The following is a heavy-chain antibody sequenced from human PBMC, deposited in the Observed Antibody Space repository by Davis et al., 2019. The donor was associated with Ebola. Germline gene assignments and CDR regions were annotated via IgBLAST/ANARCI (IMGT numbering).Heavy chain of an antibody. CDR3: ARPPGVVLSYYGMDV. CDR1: GFTFSSYW. D-gene: IGHD2-2*01. V-gene: IGHV3-33*08. J-gene: IGHJ6*02. CDR2: IWYDGSNK. Sequence: GGSLRLSCAASGFTFSSYWMSWVRQAPGKGLEWVAVIWYDGSNKYYADSVKGRFTISRDNSKNTLYLQMNSLRAEDTAVYYCARPPGVVLSYYGMDVWGQGTTVTVSS.